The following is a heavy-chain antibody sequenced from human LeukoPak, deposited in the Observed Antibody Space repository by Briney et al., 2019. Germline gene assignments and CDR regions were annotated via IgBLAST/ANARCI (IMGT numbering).Heavy chain of an antibody. Sequence: GGSLRLSCAASGFTFSSYAMHWVRQAPGKGLEWVAVISYDGSNKYYADSVKGRFTISRDNSKNTLYLQMNSLRAEDTAVYYCARERGVCSSTSCYQGVGYGMDVWGQGTTVTVSS. J-gene: IGHJ6*02. CDR1: GFTFSSYA. V-gene: IGHV3-30-3*01. D-gene: IGHD2-2*01. CDR2: ISYDGSNK. CDR3: ARERGVCSSTSCYQGVGYGMDV.